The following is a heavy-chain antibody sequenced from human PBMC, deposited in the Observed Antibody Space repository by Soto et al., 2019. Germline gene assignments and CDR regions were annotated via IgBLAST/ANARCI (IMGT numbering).Heavy chain of an antibody. J-gene: IGHJ4*02. D-gene: IGHD3-3*01. CDR1: GLTLRNVW. Sequence: GGSLRPSCAASGLTLRNVWRSWVRQPPGKGLEWVGRIKSKTDGGTTDYAAHVKGRFTNSRDDSNNTLYLQMNSLKTEDTAVYYCTTDFPTTFGIVEWLLSPGNHDYWGQGTLVTVSS. V-gene: IGHV3-15*01. CDR2: IKSKTDGGTT. CDR3: TTDFPTTFGIVEWLLSPGNHDY.